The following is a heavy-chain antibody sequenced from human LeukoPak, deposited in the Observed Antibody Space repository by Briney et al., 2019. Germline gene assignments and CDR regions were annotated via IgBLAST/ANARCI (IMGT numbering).Heavy chain of an antibody. D-gene: IGHD3-3*01. J-gene: IGHJ5*02. V-gene: IGHV3-11*04. Sequence: GGSLRLSCAASGFTFSDYYMSWIRQAPGKGLEWVSYISSSGSTIYYADSVKGRFTISRDNAKNSLYLQMNSLRAEDTAVYYCARVLKDYDFWSGYYFYWFDPWGQGTLVNVSS. CDR2: ISSSGSTI. CDR3: ARVLKDYDFWSGYYFYWFDP. CDR1: GFTFSDYY.